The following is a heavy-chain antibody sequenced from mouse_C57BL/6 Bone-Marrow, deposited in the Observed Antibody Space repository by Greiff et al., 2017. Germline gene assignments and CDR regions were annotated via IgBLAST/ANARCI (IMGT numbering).Heavy chain of an antibody. J-gene: IGHJ3*01. CDR3: ARPSSSCSWFAY. D-gene: IGHD1-1*01. Sequence: EVQLVESGGDLVKPGGSLKLSCAASGFTFSSYGMSWVRQTPDKRLEWVATICSGGSYTYYPDSVKGRFTISRDNATNTLYLQMSSLKSEDTAMYYCARPSSSCSWFAYWGQGTLVTVSA. V-gene: IGHV5-6*01. CDR2: ICSGGSYT. CDR1: GFTFSSYG.